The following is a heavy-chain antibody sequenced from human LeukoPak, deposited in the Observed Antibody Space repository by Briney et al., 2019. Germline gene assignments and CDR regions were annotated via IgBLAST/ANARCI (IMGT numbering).Heavy chain of an antibody. CDR1: GFTFSSFD. Sequence: GGSLRLSYAASGFTFSSFDMSWVRQAPGKGLEWVSTLSCLDTSCTEYYADSVKGRFSISRDNSRSTLSLQMNSLRVEDTAIYYCARDSEGCFDFWGQGTLVTVSS. V-gene: IGHV3-23*05. J-gene: IGHJ4*02. CDR2: LSCLDTSCTE. D-gene: IGHD3-10*01. CDR3: ARDSEGCFDF.